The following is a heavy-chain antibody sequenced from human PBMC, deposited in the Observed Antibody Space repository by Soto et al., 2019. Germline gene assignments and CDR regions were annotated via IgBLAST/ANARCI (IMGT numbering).Heavy chain of an antibody. D-gene: IGHD2-15*01. Sequence: ASVKVSCKASGGTFSSYTISWVRQAPGQGLEWMGRIIPILGIANYAQKFQGRVTITADKSTSTAYMELSSLRSEDTAVYYCARANCSGGSCYGGAFDIWGRGTMVTVSS. CDR3: ARANCSGGSCYGGAFDI. J-gene: IGHJ3*02. CDR1: GGTFSSYT. CDR2: IIPILGIA. V-gene: IGHV1-69*02.